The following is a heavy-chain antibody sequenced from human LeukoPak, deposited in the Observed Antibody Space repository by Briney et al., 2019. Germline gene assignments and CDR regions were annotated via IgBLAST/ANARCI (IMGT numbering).Heavy chain of an antibody. CDR2: ISAYNGNT. V-gene: IGHV1-18*01. Sequence: ASVKVSCKASGYTFTSYGISWVRQAPGQGHEWMGWISAYNGNTNYAQKLQGRVTMTTGTSTSTAYMELRSLRSDDTAVYYCARIHNYYGSGSNSDYWGQGTLVTVSS. CDR1: GYTFTSYG. D-gene: IGHD3-10*01. J-gene: IGHJ4*02. CDR3: ARIHNYYGSGSNSDY.